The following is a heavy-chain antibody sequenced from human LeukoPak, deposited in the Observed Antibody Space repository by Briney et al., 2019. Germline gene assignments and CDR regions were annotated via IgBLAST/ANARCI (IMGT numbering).Heavy chain of an antibody. CDR1: GGSISSYY. D-gene: IGHD3-22*01. V-gene: IGHV4-59*01. J-gene: IGHJ3*02. CDR2: IYYSGST. CDR3: ARRANSGFDAFDI. Sequence: KPAEPLSLTCTVSGGSISSYYWRWLRQPPGKGLEWIGYIYYSGSTNYNPSLKSRVTISVDTSKNQFSLKLSSVTAADTAVYYCARRANSGFDAFDIWGQGTMVTVSS.